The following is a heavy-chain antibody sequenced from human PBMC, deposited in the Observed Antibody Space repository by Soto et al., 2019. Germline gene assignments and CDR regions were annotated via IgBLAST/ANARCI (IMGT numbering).Heavy chain of an antibody. CDR3: ASESDYDYYSYYYYMDV. J-gene: IGHJ6*03. V-gene: IGHV3-21*01. Sequence: GGSLRLSCAASGFTFSSYSMNWVRQAPGKGLEWVSSISSSSSYIYYADSVKGRFTISRDNAKNSLYLQMSSLRAEDTAEYYSASESDYDYYSYYYYMDVWGKGTTVTVSS. CDR1: GFTFSSYS. CDR2: ISSSSSYI. D-gene: IGHD3-16*01.